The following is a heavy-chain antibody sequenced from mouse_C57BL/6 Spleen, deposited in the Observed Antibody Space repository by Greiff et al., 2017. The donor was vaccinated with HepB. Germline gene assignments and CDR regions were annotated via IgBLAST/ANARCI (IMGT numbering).Heavy chain of an antibody. CDR2: IHPNSGST. CDR3: ARYPYGSSYDYAMDY. D-gene: IGHD1-1*01. CDR1: GYTFTSYW. Sequence: QVHVKQPGAELVKPGASVKLSCKASGYTFTSYWMHWVKQRPGQGLEWIGMIHPNSGSTNYNEKFKSKATLTVDKSSSTAYMQLSSLTSEDSAVYYCARYPYGSSYDYAMDYWGQGTSVTVSS. J-gene: IGHJ4*01. V-gene: IGHV1-64*01.